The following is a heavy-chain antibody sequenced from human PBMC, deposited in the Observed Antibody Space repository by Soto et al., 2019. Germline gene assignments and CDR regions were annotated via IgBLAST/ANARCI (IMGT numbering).Heavy chain of an antibody. Sequence: SVKVSCKASGGTFSRYAINWVRQAPGQGLEWMGGIIPMFGTANYAQKFQGRVTITADESTNTGYMELRSLISEDTAVYYCARDGTLYDSSGYYYLYWGQGTLVTVSS. CDR2: IIPMFGTA. CDR1: GGTFSRYA. CDR3: ARDGTLYDSSGYYYLY. V-gene: IGHV1-69*13. J-gene: IGHJ4*02. D-gene: IGHD3-22*01.